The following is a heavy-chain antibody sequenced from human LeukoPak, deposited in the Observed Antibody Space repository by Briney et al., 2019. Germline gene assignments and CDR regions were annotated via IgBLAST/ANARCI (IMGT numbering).Heavy chain of an antibody. CDR2: ISGSGGST. CDR1: GFTFSSYA. D-gene: IGHD6-6*01. V-gene: IGHV3-23*01. CDR3: AKGGTSSIAADWIDY. Sequence: PGGSLRLSCAASGFTFSSYAMSWVRQAPGKGLEWVSAISGSGGSTYYADSVKGRFTISRDNSKNTLYLQMNSLRAEDTAVYYCAKGGTSSIAADWIDYWGQGTLVTVSS. J-gene: IGHJ4*02.